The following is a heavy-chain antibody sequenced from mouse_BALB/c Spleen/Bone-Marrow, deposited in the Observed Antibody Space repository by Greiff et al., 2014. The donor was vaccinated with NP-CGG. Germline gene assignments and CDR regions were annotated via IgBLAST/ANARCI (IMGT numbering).Heavy chain of an antibody. CDR3: AREGAYYRYIDY. V-gene: IGHV2-9*02. CDR2: IWAGGTT. CDR1: GFSLTTYG. Sequence: VKLMESGPGLVAPSQSLSITCTVSGFSLTTYGIHWVRQPPGKGLEWLGVIWAGGTTIYNSTLMSRLSISKDTSKSQVFLKMNSLQTDDTDIDYYAREGAYYRYIDYWGQGTTLTVSS. J-gene: IGHJ2*01. D-gene: IGHD2-14*01.